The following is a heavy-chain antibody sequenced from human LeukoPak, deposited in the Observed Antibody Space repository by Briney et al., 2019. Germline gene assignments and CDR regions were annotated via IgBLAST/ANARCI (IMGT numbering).Heavy chain of an antibody. CDR3: AKDTSGSYRGWYYFDY. CDR1: GFTFSSYS. CDR2: ISSSSSYV. D-gene: IGHD1-26*01. Sequence: GGSLRLSCAASGFTFSSYSMNWVRQAPGKGLEWVSSISSSSSYVYYADSVKGRFTISRDNAKNSLYLQMNSLRAEDTAVYYCAKDTSGSYRGWYYFDYWGQGTLVTVSS. J-gene: IGHJ4*02. V-gene: IGHV3-21*01.